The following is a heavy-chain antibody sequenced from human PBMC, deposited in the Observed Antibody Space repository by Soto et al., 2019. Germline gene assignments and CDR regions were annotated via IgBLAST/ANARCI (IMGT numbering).Heavy chain of an antibody. CDR2: IHYTGNP. D-gene: IGHD1-1*01. V-gene: IGHV4-31*03. CDR1: GGSISSGGTGSY. J-gene: IGHJ4*02. CDR3: ASGHDAYKVRY. Sequence: QVQLQESGPGLVKPSQTLSLTCTVSGGSISSGGTGSYWTWIRQLPGKGLEWIGYIHYTGNPYYNPSLKSRPTTSIDTSENQFSLKLTSVTSADTAVYFCASGHDAYKVRYWGQGTLVTVSS.